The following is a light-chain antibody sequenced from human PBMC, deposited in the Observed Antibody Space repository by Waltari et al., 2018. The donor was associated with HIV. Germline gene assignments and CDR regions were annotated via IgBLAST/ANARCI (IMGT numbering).Light chain of an antibody. CDR3: QAWDSNTFVV. CDR2: QET. J-gene: IGLJ2*01. Sequence: SYELTPPPSVSLSPVQTASITCPGAKPRDQSACWFQQRPGQSPVLVIYQETKRPSGISERFSGSSSGNTATLTITGTQTMDEADYYCQAWDSNTFVVFGGGTKLTVL. V-gene: IGLV3-1*01. CDR1: KPRDQS.